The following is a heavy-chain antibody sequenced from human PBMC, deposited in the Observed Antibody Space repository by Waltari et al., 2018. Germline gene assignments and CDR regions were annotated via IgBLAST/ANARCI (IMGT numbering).Heavy chain of an antibody. Sequence: QVQLQESGPGLVKPSQTLSPTCTVPGGSGSASWRWIRQPAGKGLQWIGRIYASGSTNYNPSLRSRVTISIDTSKNQFSLQLTSVTAADTGVYYCARGRVEDHYDTSGPRDFDHWGQGTLVTVSS. D-gene: IGHD3-3*01. CDR2: IYASGST. J-gene: IGHJ4*02. V-gene: IGHV4-61*02. CDR1: GGSGSAS. CDR3: ARGRVEDHYDTSGPRDFDH.